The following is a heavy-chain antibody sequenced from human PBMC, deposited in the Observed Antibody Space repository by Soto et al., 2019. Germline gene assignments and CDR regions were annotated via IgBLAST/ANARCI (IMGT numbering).Heavy chain of an antibody. CDR2: IKQDGSEK. V-gene: IGHV3-7*03. CDR1: GFTFSSYG. CDR3: ARVSVPVAAAGLLDNWFDP. D-gene: IGHD6-13*01. Sequence: GGSLRLSCAASGFTFSSYGMHWVRQAPGKGLEWVANIKQDGSEKYYVDSVKGRFTISRDNAKNSLYLQMNSLRAEDTAVYYCARVSVPVAAAGLLDNWFDPWGQGTLVTVSS. J-gene: IGHJ5*02.